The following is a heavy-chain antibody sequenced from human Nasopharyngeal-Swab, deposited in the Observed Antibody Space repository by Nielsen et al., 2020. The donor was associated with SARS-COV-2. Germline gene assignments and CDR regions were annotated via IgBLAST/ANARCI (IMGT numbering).Heavy chain of an antibody. J-gene: IGHJ4*02. CDR1: GGTFSSYA. CDR3: ASGYDFWSGYSQ. Sequence: SVKVSCKASGGTFSSYALSWVRQAPAQGLEWLGGIVPLLGTTKYGQKFQGRVTFTADKSTTTAYMELNSLISGDTAVYFCASGYDFWSGYSQWGQGTLVTVSS. V-gene: IGHV1-69*06. CDR2: IVPLLGTT. D-gene: IGHD3-3*01.